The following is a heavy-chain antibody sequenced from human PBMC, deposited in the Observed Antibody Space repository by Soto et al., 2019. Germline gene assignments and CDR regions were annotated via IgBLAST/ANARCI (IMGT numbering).Heavy chain of an antibody. D-gene: IGHD3-9*01. CDR2: IYYSGST. CDR3: AFFRFDWLDYMDV. CDR1: GGSISSSSYY. Sequence: SETLSLTCTVSGGSISSSSYYWGWIRQPPGKGLEWIGSIYYSGSTYYNPSLKSRVTISVDTSKNQFSLKLSSVTAADTAVYYCAFFRFDWLDYMDVWGKGTTVTVFS. J-gene: IGHJ6*03. V-gene: IGHV4-39*01.